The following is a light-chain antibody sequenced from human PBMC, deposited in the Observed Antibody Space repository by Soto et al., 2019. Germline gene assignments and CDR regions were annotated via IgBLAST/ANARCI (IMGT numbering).Light chain of an antibody. Sequence: DIQMTQSPSSLSASVGDRVTITCQASHDISNYLNWYQQKLGKAPKLLIYDASNLEPGGPSRFSGSGSGTKFIFTIRSLQPEDIATYYCQQYDTLSFTFGPGTKVDL. CDR1: HDISNY. V-gene: IGKV1-33*01. CDR3: QQYDTLSFT. CDR2: DAS. J-gene: IGKJ3*01.